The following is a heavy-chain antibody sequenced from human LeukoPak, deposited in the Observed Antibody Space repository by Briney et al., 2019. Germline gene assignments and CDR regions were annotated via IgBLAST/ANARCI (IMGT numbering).Heavy chain of an antibody. CDR2: INHSGST. CDR3: ARKGQFLEWLTFDY. CDR1: GFTFSNAW. J-gene: IGHJ4*02. D-gene: IGHD3-3*01. Sequence: PGGSLRLSCAASGFTFSNAWMSWVRQAPGKGLEWIGEINHSGSTNYNPSLKSRVTISVDTSKNQFSLKLSSVTAADTAVYYCARKGQFLEWLTFDYWGQGTLVTVSS. V-gene: IGHV4-34*01.